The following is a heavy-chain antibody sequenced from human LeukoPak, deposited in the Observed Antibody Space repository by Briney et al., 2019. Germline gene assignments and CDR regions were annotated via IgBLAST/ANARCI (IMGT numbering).Heavy chain of an antibody. CDR1: GFTFSSYW. D-gene: IGHD1-14*01. CDR2: LNSDGSST. Sequence: PGGSLRLSCAASGFTFSSYWMHWVRQAPGKGLVWVSRLNSDGSSTVYADSVKGRFTISRDNAENKLYLQMNSLRAEDTALYYCAREGRDPEGLTEYYFDYWGQGTLVTVSS. CDR3: AREGRDPEGLTEYYFDY. V-gene: IGHV3-74*01. J-gene: IGHJ4*02.